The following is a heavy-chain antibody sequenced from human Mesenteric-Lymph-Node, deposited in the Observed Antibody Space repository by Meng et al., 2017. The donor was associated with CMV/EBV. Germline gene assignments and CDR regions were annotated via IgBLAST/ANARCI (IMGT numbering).Heavy chain of an antibody. CDR1: GFTFHNYW. V-gene: IGHV3-74*03. CDR3: SGYSNYYYGMDV. J-gene: IGHJ6*02. Sequence: GESLKISCAASGFTFHNYWMHWVRQAPGKGLVWVSGINTDGSSTTYADSVKGRFTISRDNAKNTLYLQMNSLRAEDTAVYYCSGYSNYYYGMDVWGQGTTVTVSS. CDR2: INTDGSST. D-gene: IGHD5-12*01.